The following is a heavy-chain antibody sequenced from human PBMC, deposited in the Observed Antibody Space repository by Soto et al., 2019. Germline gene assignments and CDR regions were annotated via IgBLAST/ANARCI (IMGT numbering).Heavy chain of an antibody. D-gene: IGHD6-13*01. J-gene: IGHJ4*02. CDR1: GFTFSSYS. Sequence: GGSLRLSCAASGFTFSSYSMNWVRQAPGKGLEWVSSISSSSSYIYYADSVKGRFTISRDNAKNSLYLQMNSLRAEDTAVYYCAREGPSSSGYFDYWGQGTLVTVSS. CDR2: ISSSSSYI. V-gene: IGHV3-21*01. CDR3: AREGPSSSGYFDY.